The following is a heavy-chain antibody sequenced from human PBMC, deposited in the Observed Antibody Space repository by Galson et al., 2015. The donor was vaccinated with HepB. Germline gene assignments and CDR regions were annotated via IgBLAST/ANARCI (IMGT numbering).Heavy chain of an antibody. Sequence: SLRLSCAASGFTFDNYWMTWVRQAPGKGLEWVANIKPDGREKIYVDSVRGRFSISRDNAKNSLYLQMNGQRAEDKAVYYCAREGQYFDAREKGYGLDVWGQGTTVTVSS. CDR2: IKPDGREK. CDR1: GFTFDNYW. V-gene: IGHV3-7*03. J-gene: IGHJ6*02. D-gene: IGHD2/OR15-2a*01. CDR3: AREGQYFDAREKGYGLDV.